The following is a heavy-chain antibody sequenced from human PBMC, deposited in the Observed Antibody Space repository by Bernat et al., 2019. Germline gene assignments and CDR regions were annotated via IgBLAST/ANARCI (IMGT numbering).Heavy chain of an antibody. J-gene: IGHJ4*02. CDR2: ISGSGGST. V-gene: IGHV3-23*04. CDR3: AKPDGSGWYYYFDY. CDR1: GFTVSTYG. D-gene: IGHD6-19*01. Sequence: VQLVESGGGVVQPGGSLRLSCAASGFTVSTYGMHWVRQAPGKGLEWVSAISGSGGSTYYADSVKGRFTISRDNSKNTLYLQMNSLRAEDTAVYYCAKPDGSGWYYYFDYWGQGTLVTVSS.